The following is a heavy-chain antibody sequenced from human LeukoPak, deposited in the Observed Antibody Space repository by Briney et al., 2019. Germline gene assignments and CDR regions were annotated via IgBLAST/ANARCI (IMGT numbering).Heavy chain of an antibody. CDR1: GYTFTSYY. D-gene: IGHD3-22*01. Sequence: ASVKVSCKASGYTFTSYYMHWVRQAPGQGLEWMGIINPSGGSTSYAQKFQGRVTMTRDMSTSTVYMELSSLRSEDTAVYYCAKAGYYYDSSGYYYDRSRYFDLWGRGTLVTVSS. CDR3: AKAGYYYDSSGYYYDRSRYFDL. CDR2: INPSGGST. J-gene: IGHJ2*01. V-gene: IGHV1-46*01.